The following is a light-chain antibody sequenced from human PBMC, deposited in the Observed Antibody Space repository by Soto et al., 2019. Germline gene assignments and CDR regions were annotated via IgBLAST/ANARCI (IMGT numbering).Light chain of an antibody. CDR1: QSVSSSY. V-gene: IGKV3-20*01. CDR3: QQYGTSPRP. J-gene: IGKJ5*01. Sequence: GLKNSLGTLSLYTGERATLSCRASQSVSSSYLAWYQQKPGQAPRLLIYGASSRATGIPDRFSGSGSGTDFTLTISRLEPEDFAVYICQQYGTSPRPFCQVGRLAIK. CDR2: GAS.